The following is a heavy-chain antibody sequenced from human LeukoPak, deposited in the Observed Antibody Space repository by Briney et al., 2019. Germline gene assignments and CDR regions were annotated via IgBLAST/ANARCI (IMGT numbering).Heavy chain of an antibody. CDR3: ARVGGGDGAFDI. V-gene: IGHV4-34*01. CDR1: GGSFSGYY. Sequence: KPSETLSLTCAVYGGSFSGYYWSWIRQPPGKGLEWIGEINRSGSTNYNPSLKSRVTISVDTSKNQFSLKLSSVTAADTAVYYCARVGGGDGAFDIWGQGTMVTVSS. CDR2: INRSGST. J-gene: IGHJ3*02. D-gene: IGHD2-21*01.